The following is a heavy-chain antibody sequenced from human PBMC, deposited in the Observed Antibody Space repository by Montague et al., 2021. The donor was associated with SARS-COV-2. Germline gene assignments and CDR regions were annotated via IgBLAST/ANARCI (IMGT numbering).Heavy chain of an antibody. Sequence: ETLSLTCTVAGGSISSYYWRWIRQPPGKGLEWIGYINYSGSTNYXPSXQSRVTISVDTSKNQFSLNLSSVTAADTAVYYCARNLVVHYWYGMDVWGQGTTVTVSS. D-gene: IGHD2-15*01. CDR2: INYSGST. J-gene: IGHJ6*02. CDR1: GGSISSYY. CDR3: ARNLVVHYWYGMDV. V-gene: IGHV4-59*01.